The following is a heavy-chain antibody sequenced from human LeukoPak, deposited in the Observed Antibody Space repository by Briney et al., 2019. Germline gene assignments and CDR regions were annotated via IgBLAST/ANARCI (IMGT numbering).Heavy chain of an antibody. J-gene: IGHJ4*02. CDR3: AREAVLGGIQLWLYDY. CDR2: ISAYNGNT. D-gene: IGHD5-18*01. Sequence: ASVKVSCKASGYTFTSYGIRWVRQAPGQGLEWMGWISAYNGNTNYAQKLQGRVTMTTDTSTSTAYMELRSLRSDDTAVYYCAREAVLGGIQLWLYDYGGQGTLVTVSS. CDR1: GYTFTSYG. V-gene: IGHV1-18*01.